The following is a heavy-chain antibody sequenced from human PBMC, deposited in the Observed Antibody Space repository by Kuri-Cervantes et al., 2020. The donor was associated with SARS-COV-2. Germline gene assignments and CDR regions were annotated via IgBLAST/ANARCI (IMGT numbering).Heavy chain of an antibody. V-gene: IGHV1-2*02. Sequence: ASVKVSCKASGYTFTGYYMHWVRQAPGQGLEWMGWINPNSGGTNYAQKLQDRVTMTTDTSTSTAYMELRSLRSDDTAVYYCARDRKERQPSTPWDYWGQGTLVTVSS. CDR2: INPNSGGT. CDR3: ARDRKERQPSTPWDY. CDR1: GYTFTGYY. D-gene: IGHD6-13*01. J-gene: IGHJ4*02.